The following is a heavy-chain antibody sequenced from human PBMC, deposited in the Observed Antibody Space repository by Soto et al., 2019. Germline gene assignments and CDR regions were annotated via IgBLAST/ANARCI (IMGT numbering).Heavy chain of an antibody. CDR1: GFTFSSYS. CDR3: ARVVDYCDPCGYGGMDV. CDR2: ISCSTSYI. D-gene: IGHD3-22*01. V-gene: IGHV3-21*01. Sequence: EVQLVESGGGLVKPGGSLRLSCAASGFTFSSYSMNWVRQAPGKGLEWVSSISCSTSYIYYADSVKGRFTISRDNAKNALYLQRSSRGAEDTAVYYCARVVDYCDPCGYGGMDVWGRGTTVTVSS. J-gene: IGHJ6*02.